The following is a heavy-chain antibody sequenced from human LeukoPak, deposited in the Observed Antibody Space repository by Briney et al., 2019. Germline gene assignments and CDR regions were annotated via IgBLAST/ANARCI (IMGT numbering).Heavy chain of an antibody. CDR2: INPNSGDT. CDR3: ARGYYDSSDFEYFHH. D-gene: IGHD3-22*01. J-gene: IGHJ1*01. CDR1: GYTSTSYA. V-gene: IGHV1-2*02. Sequence: GASVKVSCKASGYTSTSYAMNWVRQAPGQGLEWMGWINPNSGDTNFAQKFQGRVTMTRDTSISTVYMELSRLRSDDTAVFYCARGYYDSSDFEYFHHWGQGTLVTVSS.